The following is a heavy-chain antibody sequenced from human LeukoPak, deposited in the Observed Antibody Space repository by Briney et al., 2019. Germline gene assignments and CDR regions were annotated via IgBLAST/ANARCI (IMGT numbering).Heavy chain of an antibody. Sequence: SETLSLTCAVYGGSFSGYYWSWIRQPPGKGLEWIGEINHSGSTNYNPSLKSRVTISVDTSKNQFSLKLSFVTAADTAVYYCAREGNEGSGSFHFDYWGQGTLVTVSS. V-gene: IGHV4-34*01. CDR3: AREGNEGSGSFHFDY. CDR2: INHSGST. CDR1: GGSFSGYY. D-gene: IGHD3-10*01. J-gene: IGHJ4*02.